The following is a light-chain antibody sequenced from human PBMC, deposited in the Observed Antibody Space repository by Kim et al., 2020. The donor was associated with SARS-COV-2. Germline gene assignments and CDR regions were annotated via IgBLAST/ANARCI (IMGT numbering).Light chain of an antibody. CDR2: QDS. CDR3: QAWDSSAAVV. V-gene: IGLV3-1*01. Sequence: SYELTQPPSVSVSPGQTASITCSGDKLGNKYACWYQQKPGQSPVLVIYQDSKRPSGIPERFSGSNSRNTATLTISGTQAMDEADYYCQAWDSSAAVVFGGGTQQTVL. J-gene: IGLJ2*01. CDR1: KLGNKY.